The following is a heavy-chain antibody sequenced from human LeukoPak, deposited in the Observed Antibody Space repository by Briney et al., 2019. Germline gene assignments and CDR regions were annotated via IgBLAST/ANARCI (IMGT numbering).Heavy chain of an antibody. CDR2: ISGSGGST. J-gene: IGHJ4*02. V-gene: IGHV3-23*01. CDR3: AKDRYDILTGYSPVDY. Sequence: GGSLRLSCAASGFTFSSYAMSWVRQAPGKGLEWVSAISGSGGSTHYADSVKGRFTISRDNSKNTLYLQMNSLRAEDTAVYYCAKDRYDILTGYSPVDYWGQGTLVTVSS. CDR1: GFTFSSYA. D-gene: IGHD3-9*01.